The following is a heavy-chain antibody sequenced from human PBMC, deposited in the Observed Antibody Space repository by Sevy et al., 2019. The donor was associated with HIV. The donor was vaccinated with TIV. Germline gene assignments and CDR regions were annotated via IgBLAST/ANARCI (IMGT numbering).Heavy chain of an antibody. CDR1: GFTFSSYG. J-gene: IGHJ6*02. CDR2: IWYDGSNK. CDR3: ARNGMDV. V-gene: IGHV3-33*01. Sequence: GGSLRLSCAASGFTFSSYGMHWVRQAPGTGLEWVAVIWYDGSNKYYADSVKGRFTISRENSKNTLYLQLNSLRAEDTAVYYCARNGMDVWGQGTTVTVSS.